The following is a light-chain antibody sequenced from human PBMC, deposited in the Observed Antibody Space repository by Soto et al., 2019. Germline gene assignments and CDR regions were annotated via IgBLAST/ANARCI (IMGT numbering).Light chain of an antibody. Sequence: DIQMTQSPSTLSASVGDRVTITCRASQSIGTWLAWYQQKPGKAPKLLVYDASSLESGVPSRISGSGSGTEFTLTISSLQPDDFATYYCQQYNSYPWKCGQGTKVDI. J-gene: IGKJ1*01. CDR2: DAS. V-gene: IGKV1-5*01. CDR1: QSIGTW. CDR3: QQYNSYPWK.